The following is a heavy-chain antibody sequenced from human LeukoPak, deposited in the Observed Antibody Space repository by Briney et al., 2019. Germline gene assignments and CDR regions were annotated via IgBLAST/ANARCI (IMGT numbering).Heavy chain of an antibody. J-gene: IGHJ4*02. CDR3: ARKGNVYYYFDY. Sequence: SDTLSLTCAVSGYSITSSSWWGWIRQPPGKGLAWIGYIYHSGTTYYNPSLQSRVTMSVDTSKNQFSLKLSSVTAVDTAVYYCARKGNVYYYFDYWGQGTLVTVSS. D-gene: IGHD3-10*01. V-gene: IGHV4-28*01. CDR1: GYSITSSSW. CDR2: IYHSGTT.